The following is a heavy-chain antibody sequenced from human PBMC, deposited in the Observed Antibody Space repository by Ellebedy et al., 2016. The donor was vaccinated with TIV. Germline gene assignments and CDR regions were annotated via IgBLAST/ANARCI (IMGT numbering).Heavy chain of an antibody. CDR2: INPSSGST. J-gene: IGHJ4*02. Sequence: AASVKVSCKASGYTFSNYFVHWVRQAPGQGLEWMGIINPSSGSTSYAQKLQGRPTMTRDTSTSTVYMELSSLRSEDTAVYYCARARSSGWLHTPDYWGQGLLVTVSS. CDR1: GYTFSNYF. D-gene: IGHD6-19*01. V-gene: IGHV1-46*04. CDR3: ARARSSGWLHTPDY.